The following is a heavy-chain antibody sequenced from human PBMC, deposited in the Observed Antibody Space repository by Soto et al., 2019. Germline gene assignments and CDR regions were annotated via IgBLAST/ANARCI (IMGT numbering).Heavy chain of an antibody. J-gene: IGHJ6*02. CDR2: ISVSGSP. Sequence: PSETLSLTCTVSGGPFTAYSWTWIRQPPGKGLEWLASISVSGSPNYNPSLKSRLTTSLDTSKNQFSLRLSSVTAADTAVYYCARLGGNLLYYYGMDVWGLGTTVTVSS. D-gene: IGHD1-26*01. CDR3: ARLGGNLLYYYGMDV. V-gene: IGHV4-4*09. CDR1: GGPFTAYS.